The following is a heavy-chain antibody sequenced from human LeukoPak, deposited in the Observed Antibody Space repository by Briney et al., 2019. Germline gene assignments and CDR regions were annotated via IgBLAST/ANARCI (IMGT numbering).Heavy chain of an antibody. CDR2: IYYSGST. V-gene: IGHV4-59*08. CDR3: ARAYGSGSYYHPFYGMDV. Sequence: TSETLSLTCTVSGGSISSYYWSWIRQPPGKGLEWIGYIYYSGSTNYNPSLKSRVTISVDTSKNQFSLKLSSVTAADTAVYYCARAYGSGSYYHPFYGMDVWGQGTTVTVSS. CDR1: GGSISSYY. D-gene: IGHD3-10*01. J-gene: IGHJ6*02.